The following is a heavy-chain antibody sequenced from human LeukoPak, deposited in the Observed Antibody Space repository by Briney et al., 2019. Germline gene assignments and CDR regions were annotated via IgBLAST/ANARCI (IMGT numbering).Heavy chain of an antibody. CDR3: AKTTGPATTVTSSGYMDV. CDR1: GFTFNRYA. J-gene: IGHJ6*03. Sequence: GGSLRLSCAASGFTFNRYAMSWVRQAPGKGLEWVSGISCIGGSRYYGDSVKGRFTISRDNSKNTLYLQVNNPRAEDSAVYYCAKTTGPATTVTSSGYMDVWGKGTTVTVSS. CDR2: ISCIGGSR. D-gene: IGHD4-11*01. V-gene: IGHV3-23*01.